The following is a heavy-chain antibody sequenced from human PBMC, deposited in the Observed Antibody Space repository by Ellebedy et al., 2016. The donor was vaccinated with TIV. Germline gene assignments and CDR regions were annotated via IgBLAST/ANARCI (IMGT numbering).Heavy chain of an antibody. CDR2: ISVYNGDT. V-gene: IGHV1-18*04. CDR1: GFTFTSFG. CDR3: ARVGWGYSGGEDF. Sequence: ASVKVSCKASGFTFTSFGISWVRQAPGQGLEWMGWISVYNGDTNYAKQIQGRVTMTTDTSTTTAYMELRSLRPDETAVYYGARVGWGYSGGEDFWGQGTLVTVSS. J-gene: IGHJ4*02. D-gene: IGHD5-12*01.